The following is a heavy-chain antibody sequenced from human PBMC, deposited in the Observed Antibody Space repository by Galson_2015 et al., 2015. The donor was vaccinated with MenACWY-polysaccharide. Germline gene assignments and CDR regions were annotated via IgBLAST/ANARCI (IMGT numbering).Heavy chain of an antibody. D-gene: IGHD1-26*01. V-gene: IGHV4-38-2*01. CDR1: DYSIRSGYF. J-gene: IGHJ4*02. CDR3: ARVEKYSGSFYILY. Sequence: ETLSLTCAVSDYSIRSGYFWGWIRQPPGKGPEWIASIFHSGTTYYNPSLKSRVTISVDTSKNQFSLKLSSVTAADTAVYYCARVEKYSGSFYILYWGQGTLVTVSS. CDR2: IFHSGTT.